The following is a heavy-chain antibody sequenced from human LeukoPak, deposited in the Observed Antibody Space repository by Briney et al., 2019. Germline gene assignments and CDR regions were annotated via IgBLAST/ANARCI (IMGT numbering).Heavy chain of an antibody. J-gene: IGHJ4*02. V-gene: IGHV4-38-2*02. D-gene: IGHD3-22*01. Sequence: SETLSLTCTVSSYSISSGYYWGWIRQPPGKGLEWIGSIYHSGSTYYNPSLKSRVTISVDTSKNQFSLKLSSVTAADTAVYYCATLGYYYDSSGYHDYWGQGTLVTVSS. CDR1: SYSISSGYY. CDR3: ATLGYYYDSSGYHDY. CDR2: IYHSGST.